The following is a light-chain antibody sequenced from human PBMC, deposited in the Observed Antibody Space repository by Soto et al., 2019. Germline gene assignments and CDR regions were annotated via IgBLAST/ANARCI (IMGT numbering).Light chain of an antibody. J-gene: IGKJ4*01. CDR1: QSVSSN. Sequence: EIVITQSPATLSVSPGERATLSCRASQSVSSNLAWYQQKPGQTPKLLIYVVSTMATVIPARFSGSGSGTEFTLTSSSLQSVDFAVYYCQQYNVWPLTFGGGTKVEFK. CDR3: QQYNVWPLT. CDR2: VVS. V-gene: IGKV3-15*01.